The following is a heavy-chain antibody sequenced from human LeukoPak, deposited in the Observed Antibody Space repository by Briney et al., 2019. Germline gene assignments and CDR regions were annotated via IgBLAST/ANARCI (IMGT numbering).Heavy chain of an antibody. Sequence: ASVKVSCKASGYTFTSYDINWVRQATGQGLEWMGWMNPNSGNTGYAQKFQGRVTMTRNTSISTAYMELSRLRSDDTAVYYCARDCMIFGVVNNWFDPWGQGTLVTVSS. CDR2: MNPNSGNT. V-gene: IGHV1-8*01. J-gene: IGHJ5*02. CDR3: ARDCMIFGVVNNWFDP. D-gene: IGHD3-3*01. CDR1: GYTFTSYD.